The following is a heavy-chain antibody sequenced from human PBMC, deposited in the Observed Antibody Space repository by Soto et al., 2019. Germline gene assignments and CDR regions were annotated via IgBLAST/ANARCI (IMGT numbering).Heavy chain of an antibody. CDR3: ARSPSTSSIGTFDI. V-gene: IGHV4-4*07. Sequence: PSETLSLTCTVSGGSISSFYWNWMRLSAGKGQEWIGRIYLSGTTTYNPSLQSRVTMSVDTSKNQFSLKLSSLTAADTAVYYCARSPSTSSIGTFDIWGQGTKVTVSS. CDR1: GGSISSFY. J-gene: IGHJ3*02. CDR2: IYLSGTT. D-gene: IGHD6-6*01.